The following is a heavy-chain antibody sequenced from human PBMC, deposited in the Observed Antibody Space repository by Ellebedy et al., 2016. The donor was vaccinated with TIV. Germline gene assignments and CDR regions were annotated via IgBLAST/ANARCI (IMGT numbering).Heavy chain of an antibody. Sequence: GESLKISCAASGFSFGSYWMLWVRQPPGKGLEWVSRIKADGSGITYADSVRGRFTISRDNAENTLYLQMDSLRVEDTAVYYCGRECWGLGDYWGQGTLVTVSS. J-gene: IGHJ4*02. CDR2: IKADGSGI. CDR3: GRECWGLGDY. D-gene: IGHD2-21*01. V-gene: IGHV3-74*03. CDR1: GFSFGSYW.